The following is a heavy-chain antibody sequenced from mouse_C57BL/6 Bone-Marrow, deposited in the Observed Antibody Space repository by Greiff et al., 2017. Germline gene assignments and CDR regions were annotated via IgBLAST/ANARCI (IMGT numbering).Heavy chain of an antibody. J-gene: IGHJ3*01. Sequence: QVQLQQSGAELVKPGASVKLSCKASGYTFTSYWMHWVKQRPGQGLEWIGYINPSSGYTKYNQKFKDKATLTADKSSSTTYMQLSSLTYEDSAVYYCARSFDGPAWFAYWGQGTLVTVSA. CDR1: GYTFTSYW. CDR3: ARSFDGPAWFAY. CDR2: INPSSGYT. V-gene: IGHV1-7*01. D-gene: IGHD1-2*01.